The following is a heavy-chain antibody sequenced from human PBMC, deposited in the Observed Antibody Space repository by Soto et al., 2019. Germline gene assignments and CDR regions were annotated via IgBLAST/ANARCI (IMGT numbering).Heavy chain of an antibody. CDR2: INHSGST. CDR1: GGSFSGYY. Sequence: SETLSLTCAVYGGSFSGYYWSWIRQPPGKGLEWIGEINHSGSTNYNPSLKSRVTISVDTSKNQFSLKLSSVTAADTAAYYCARAITMIRRVNWFDPWGQGTLVTVSS. CDR3: ARAITMIRRVNWFDP. V-gene: IGHV4-34*01. D-gene: IGHD3-10*01. J-gene: IGHJ5*02.